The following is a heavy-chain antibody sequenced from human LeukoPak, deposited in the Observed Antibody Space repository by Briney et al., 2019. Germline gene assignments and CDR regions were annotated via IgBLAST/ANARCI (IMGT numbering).Heavy chain of an antibody. D-gene: IGHD4-23*01. CDR3: ANTVVTGYYFDY. Sequence: GGSLRLSCAVSGFTVSSNYMSWVRQAPGKGLEWVSVIYSGGTTYYADSVKGRFTISRDNSKNTLYLQMNSLRAEDTAVYYCANTVVTGYYFDYWSQGTLVTVSS. V-gene: IGHV3-66*01. CDR2: IYSGGTT. J-gene: IGHJ4*02. CDR1: GFTVSSNY.